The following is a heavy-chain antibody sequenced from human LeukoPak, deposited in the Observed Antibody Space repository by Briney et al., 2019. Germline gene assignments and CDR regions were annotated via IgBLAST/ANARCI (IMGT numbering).Heavy chain of an antibody. CDR1: GFTFSSSG. J-gene: IGHJ3*02. Sequence: PGGSLRLSCAASGFTFSSSGMHWVRQAPGKGLEWVAVISYDGSNKYYADSVKGRFTISRDNSKNTLYLQMNSLRAEDTAVYYCLNWGDAFDIWGQGTMVTVSS. CDR2: ISYDGSNK. CDR3: LNWGDAFDI. D-gene: IGHD7-27*01. V-gene: IGHV3-30*03.